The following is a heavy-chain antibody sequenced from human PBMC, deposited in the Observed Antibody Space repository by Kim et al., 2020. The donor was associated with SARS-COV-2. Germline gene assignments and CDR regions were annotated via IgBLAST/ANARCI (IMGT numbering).Heavy chain of an antibody. CDR2: INHAGST. Sequence: SETLSLTCAVYGGSFRGYQWSWVRQSPGKGLEWIGQINHAGSTNYNPSLKSRVTLSVDTSKNQFSLKLTSVTAADTGVYYCARGVPGYWGQGSLVIVSS. CDR3: ARGVPGY. CDR1: GGSFRGYQ. J-gene: IGHJ4*02. V-gene: IGHV4-34*01.